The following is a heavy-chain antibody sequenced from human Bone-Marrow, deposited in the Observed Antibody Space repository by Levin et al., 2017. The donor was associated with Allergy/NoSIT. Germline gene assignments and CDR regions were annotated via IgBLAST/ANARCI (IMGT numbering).Heavy chain of an antibody. J-gene: IGHJ4*02. CDR1: GFTFSSYG. V-gene: IGHV3-30*18. D-gene: IGHD3-22*01. Sequence: PGGSLRLSCAASGFTFSSYGMHWVRQAPGKGLDWVAVISYDGSKKYYADSVKGRFTISRDNSKNTLSLQMNSLRAGDTAAYYCAKALYFHFDSSVDYWGQGTLVTVSS. CDR3: AKALYFHFDSSVDY. CDR2: ISYDGSKK.